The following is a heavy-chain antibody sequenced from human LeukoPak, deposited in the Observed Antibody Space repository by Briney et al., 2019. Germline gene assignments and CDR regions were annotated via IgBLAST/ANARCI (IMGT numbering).Heavy chain of an antibody. J-gene: IGHJ4*02. V-gene: IGHV4-59*12. CDR3: ASGYCSSTSCPLEY. CDR2: IYYSGST. CDR1: GGSISSYY. D-gene: IGHD2-2*01. Sequence: SETLSLTCTVSGGSISSYYWSWIRQPPGKGLEWIGYIYYSGSTNYNPSLKSRVTISVDTSKNQFSLKLSSVTAADTAVYYCASGYCSSTSCPLEYWGQGTLVTVSS.